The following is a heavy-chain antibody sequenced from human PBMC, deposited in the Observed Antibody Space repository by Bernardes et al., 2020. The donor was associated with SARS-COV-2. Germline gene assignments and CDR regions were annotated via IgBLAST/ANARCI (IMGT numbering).Heavy chain of an antibody. J-gene: IGHJ4*02. V-gene: IGHV3-9*01. D-gene: IGHD4-4*01. CDR3: AKIMDSNSPGTDY. CDR1: GFTFDDYA. Sequence: GGSLRLSCAASGFTFDDYAMHWVRQAPGKGLEWVSGISWNSGSIGYADSVKGRFTISRDNAKNSLYLQTNSLRAEDTALYYCAKIMDSNSPGTDYWGQGTLVTVSS. CDR2: ISWNSGSI.